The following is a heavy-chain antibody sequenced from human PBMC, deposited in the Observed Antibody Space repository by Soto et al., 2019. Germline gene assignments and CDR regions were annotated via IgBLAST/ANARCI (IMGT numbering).Heavy chain of an antibody. J-gene: IGHJ4*02. CDR1: GFTFSSYG. CDR2: IWYDGSNK. CDR3: ARDTPWELAGFFDY. Sequence: GGSLRLSWAASGFTFSSYGMRWVRQAPGKGLEWVAVIWYDGSNKYYADSVKGRFTISRDNSKNTLYLQMNSLRAEDTAVYYCARDTPWELAGFFDYWGQGTLVTVSS. V-gene: IGHV3-33*01. D-gene: IGHD1-26*01.